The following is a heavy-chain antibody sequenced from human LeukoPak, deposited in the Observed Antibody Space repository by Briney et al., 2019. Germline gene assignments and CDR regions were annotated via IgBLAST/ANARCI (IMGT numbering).Heavy chain of an antibody. Sequence: GGSLRLSCAASGFTFSSYWMSWVRQAPGKGLEWVANIKQDGSEKYYVDSVKGRFTISRDNAKNSLYLQMNSLRAEDTAVYYCARDLGSGVWGYYYYYYMDVWGKGTTVTVSS. V-gene: IGHV3-7*01. J-gene: IGHJ6*03. CDR2: IKQDGSEK. CDR1: GFTFSSYW. D-gene: IGHD2-15*01. CDR3: ARDLGSGVWGYYYYYYMDV.